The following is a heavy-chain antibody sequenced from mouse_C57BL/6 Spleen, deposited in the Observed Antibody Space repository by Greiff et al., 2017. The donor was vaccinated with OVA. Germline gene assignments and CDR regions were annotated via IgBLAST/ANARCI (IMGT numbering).Heavy chain of an antibody. D-gene: IGHD2-4*01. CDR1: GYSITSGYY. J-gene: IGHJ3*01. CDR2: ISYDGSN. CDR3: ARDYDYGDWFAY. V-gene: IGHV3-6*01. Sequence: EVKLMESGPGLVKPSQSLSLTCSVTGYSITSGYYWNWIRQFPGNKLEWMGYISYDGSNNYNPSLKNRISITRDTSKNQFFLKLNSVTTEDTATYYCARDYDYGDWFAYWGQGTLVTVSA.